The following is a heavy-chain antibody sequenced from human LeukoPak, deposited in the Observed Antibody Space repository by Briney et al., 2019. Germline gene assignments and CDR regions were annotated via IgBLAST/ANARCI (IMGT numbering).Heavy chain of an antibody. CDR1: GISFNGYS. CDR2: ISHDGSKK. J-gene: IGHJ4*01. V-gene: IGHV3-30-3*01. D-gene: IGHD5-18*01. Sequence: GGSLRLSCVVSGISFNGYSMNWVRQAPGKGLAWVAVISHDGSKKYYADSVKGRFTVSRDNSENTLYLQMNSLRPEDTAIYYCARIGFGFSFGQGFDYWGRGTLVSVSS. CDR3: ARIGFGFSFGQGFDY.